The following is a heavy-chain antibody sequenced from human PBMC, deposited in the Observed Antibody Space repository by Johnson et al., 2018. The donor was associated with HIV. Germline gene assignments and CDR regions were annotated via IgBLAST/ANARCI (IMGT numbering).Heavy chain of an antibody. CDR1: GFTVSSNY. D-gene: IGHD3-16*02. Sequence: VQLVESGGGLVQPGGSLRLSCAASGFTVSSNYMTWVRQAPGKGLEWVSVIYSGGSTYYADSVKGRFTISRDNSKNTLYLQMNSLRADDTAVYYCARDVVGYDYVWGSYRSIWGQGTMVTVSS. CDR3: ARDVVGYDYVWGSYRSI. CDR2: IYSGGST. J-gene: IGHJ3*02. V-gene: IGHV3-66*01.